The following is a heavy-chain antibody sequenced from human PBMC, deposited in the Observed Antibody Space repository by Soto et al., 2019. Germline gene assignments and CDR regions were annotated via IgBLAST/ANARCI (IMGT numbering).Heavy chain of an antibody. J-gene: IGHJ6*02. D-gene: IGHD6-6*01. V-gene: IGHV6-1*01. Sequence: SQTLSLTCAISGDSVSSNSAAWNWIRQSPSRGLEWLGRTYYRSKWYNDYVVSVKSRITINPDTSKNQFSLQVNSMTAEDTAVYYCARAKEYSSSSGMDVWGQGTTVTVSS. CDR3: ARAKEYSSSSGMDV. CDR1: GDSVSSNSAA. CDR2: TYYRSKWYN.